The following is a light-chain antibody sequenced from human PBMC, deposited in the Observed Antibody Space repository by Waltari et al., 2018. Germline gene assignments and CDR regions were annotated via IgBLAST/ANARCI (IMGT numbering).Light chain of an antibody. CDR1: QGLGSW. V-gene: IGKV1-5*03. J-gene: IGKJ2*02. Sequence: DIQMTQSPSTLSASVGDRVTITCRASQGLGSWLAWFQQKPGKAPDLLIYKASNLESGVPSRCSGSGYGREFTLTITSLQAENSATYYCQQYNSYPWTFGQGTKLEIK. CDR2: KAS. CDR3: QQYNSYPWT.